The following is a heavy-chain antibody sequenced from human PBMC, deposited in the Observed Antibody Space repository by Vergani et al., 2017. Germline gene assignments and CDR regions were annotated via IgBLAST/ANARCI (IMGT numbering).Heavy chain of an antibody. Sequence: QVQLQQWGAGLLKPSETLSLTCAVYGGSFSGYYWSWIRQPPGKGLEWIGEINHSGSTNYNPSLKSRVTISVDTSKNQFSLKLSSVTAADTAVYYWARELGIAVAAKKSYWYFDLWGRGTLVTVSS. CDR1: GGSFSGYY. CDR2: INHSGST. V-gene: IGHV4-34*01. D-gene: IGHD6-19*01. CDR3: ARELGIAVAAKKSYWYFDL. J-gene: IGHJ2*01.